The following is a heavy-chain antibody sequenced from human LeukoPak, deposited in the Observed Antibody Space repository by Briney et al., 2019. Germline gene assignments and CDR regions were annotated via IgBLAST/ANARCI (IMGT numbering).Heavy chain of an antibody. CDR1: GYYISSGYY. CDR3: ARFYYYYYMDV. CDR2: IYHSGST. Sequence: SETLSLTCAVSGYYISSGYYWGWIRQPPGKGLEWIGSIYHSGSTYYNPSLKSRVTISVDTSKNQFSLKLSSVTAADTAVYYCARFYYYYYMDVWGKGTTVTVSS. J-gene: IGHJ6*03. V-gene: IGHV4-38-2*01.